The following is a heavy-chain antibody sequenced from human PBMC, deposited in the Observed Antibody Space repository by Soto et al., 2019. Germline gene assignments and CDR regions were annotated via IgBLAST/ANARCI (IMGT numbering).Heavy chain of an antibody. CDR1: GGTFSSYA. D-gene: IGHD3-3*01. Sequence: SVKVSCKASGGTFSSYAISWVRQAPGQGLEWMGGIIPIFGTANYAQKFQGRVTITADKSTSTAYMELSSLRSEDTAVYYCATPPAGIYDFWSGYYTYYYGMDVWGQGTTVTVSS. V-gene: IGHV1-69*06. CDR2: IIPIFGTA. CDR3: ATPPAGIYDFWSGYYTYYYGMDV. J-gene: IGHJ6*02.